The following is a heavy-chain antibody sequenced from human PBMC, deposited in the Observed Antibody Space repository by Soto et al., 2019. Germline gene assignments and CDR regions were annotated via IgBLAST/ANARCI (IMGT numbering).Heavy chain of an antibody. Sequence: QVHLVQSGPEVKKPGASVRVSCRASGYTFTNYGIGWVRQAPGQGLEWMGGINTYNGNTNYAQKFRGRLTMTTDTSTTTAYMELRSLKSDDTAMYYCAKDGVDQTATVTGGYWGQGTLVTVPS. CDR1: GYTFTNYG. CDR3: AKDGVDQTATVTGGY. CDR2: INTYNGNT. D-gene: IGHD3-10*01. V-gene: IGHV1-18*01. J-gene: IGHJ4*02.